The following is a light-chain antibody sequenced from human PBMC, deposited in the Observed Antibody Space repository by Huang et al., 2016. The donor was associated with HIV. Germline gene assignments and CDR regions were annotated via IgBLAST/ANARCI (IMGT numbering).Light chain of an antibody. CDR2: AVS. Sequence: DIQMTQSPSSLSASIGDRVTITCRASQNINDYLNWYHHKPGEAPRLLLYAVSILQSGVPSRFSGVGSGTDFTLTISSLQPEDFGTYYCQQSYSGQHFTFGPGTKVDFK. J-gene: IGKJ3*01. CDR3: QQSYSGQHFT. V-gene: IGKV1-39*01. CDR1: QNINDY.